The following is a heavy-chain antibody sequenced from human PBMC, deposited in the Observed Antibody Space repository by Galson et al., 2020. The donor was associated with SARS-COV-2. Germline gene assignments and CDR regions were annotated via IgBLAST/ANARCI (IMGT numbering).Heavy chain of an antibody. Sequence: TGGSLRLSCAASGFTFSSYGMHWVRQAPGKGLEWVAVISYDGSNKYYADSVKGRFTISRDNSKNTLYLQMNSLRAEDTAVYYCAKMYYYDSSGYYYEDDDACDIWCQGTMVTVSS. CDR3: AKMYYYDSSGYYYEDDDACDI. J-gene: IGHJ3*02. D-gene: IGHD3-22*01. CDR1: GFTFSSYG. CDR2: ISYDGSNK. V-gene: IGHV3-30*18.